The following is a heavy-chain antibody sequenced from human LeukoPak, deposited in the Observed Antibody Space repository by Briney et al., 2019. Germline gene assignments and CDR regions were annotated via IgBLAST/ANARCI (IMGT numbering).Heavy chain of an antibody. Sequence: GASVKVSCKASGYTFTSYYMHWVRQAPGQGLEWMGIINPSGGGTSYAQKFQGRVTMTRDTSTSTVYEELSSLRSEDTAVYCCARSITMVRGDDAFDIWGQGTMVTVSS. CDR2: INPSGGGT. J-gene: IGHJ3*02. CDR1: GYTFTSYY. V-gene: IGHV1-46*01. CDR3: ARSITMVRGDDAFDI. D-gene: IGHD3-10*01.